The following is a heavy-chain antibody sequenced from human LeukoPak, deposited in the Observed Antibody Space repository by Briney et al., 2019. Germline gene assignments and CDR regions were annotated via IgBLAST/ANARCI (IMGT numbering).Heavy chain of an antibody. CDR1: GFTFSSYG. J-gene: IGHJ4*02. CDR3: ARDLAMGLEWELPH. Sequence: PGGSLRLSCAASGFTFSSYGMSWVRQAPGKGLEWVSSISSSSSYIYYADSVKGRFTISRDNAKNSLYLQMNSLRAEDTAVYYCARDLAMGLEWELPHWGQGTLVTVSS. CDR2: ISSSSSYI. D-gene: IGHD1-26*01. V-gene: IGHV3-21*01.